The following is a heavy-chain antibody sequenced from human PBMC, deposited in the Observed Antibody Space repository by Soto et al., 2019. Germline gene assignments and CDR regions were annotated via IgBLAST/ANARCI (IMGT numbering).Heavy chain of an antibody. CDR2: ISSSSSTI. Sequence: PGGSLRLSCGASGFTFISYSMNWVRQAPGKGLEWVSYISSSSSTIYYADSVKGRFTISRDNAKNSLYLQMNSLRDEDTAVYYCARDPGYSRLYYFDYWGQVTLVTVSS. J-gene: IGHJ4*02. D-gene: IGHD3-22*01. CDR1: GFTFISYS. V-gene: IGHV3-48*02. CDR3: ARDPGYSRLYYFDY.